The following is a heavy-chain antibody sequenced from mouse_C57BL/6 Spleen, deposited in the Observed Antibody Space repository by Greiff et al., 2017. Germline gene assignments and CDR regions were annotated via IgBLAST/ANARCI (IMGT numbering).Heavy chain of an antibody. V-gene: IGHV1-52*01. CDR3: ARWGLLQGNFDY. CDR2: IDPSDSET. CDR1: GYTFTSYW. D-gene: IGHD2-3*01. Sequence: QVQLQQPGAELVRPGSSVKLSCKASGYTFTSYWMHWVKQRPIQGLEWIGNIDPSDSETHYNQKFKDKATLTVDKSSSTAYMQLRSLTSEDSAVYYCARWGLLQGNFDYWGQGTTLTVSS. J-gene: IGHJ2*01.